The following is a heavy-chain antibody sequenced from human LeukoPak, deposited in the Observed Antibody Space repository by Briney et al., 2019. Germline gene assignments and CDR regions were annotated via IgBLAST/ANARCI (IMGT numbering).Heavy chain of an antibody. V-gene: IGHV3-73*01. CDR2: IRSKANNYAT. D-gene: IGHD3-16*01. CDR1: GFSFSDSA. CDR3: TRPGGIYSNTQPTY. J-gene: IGHJ3*01. Sequence: GGSLRLSCAGSGFSFSDSAVHWVRQASGKGPEWVGRIRSKANNYATTYAASVKGRFTISRDDSKNTAYLQMNSLKIEDTAVYYCTRPGGIYSNTQPTYWGQGTVVTVSS.